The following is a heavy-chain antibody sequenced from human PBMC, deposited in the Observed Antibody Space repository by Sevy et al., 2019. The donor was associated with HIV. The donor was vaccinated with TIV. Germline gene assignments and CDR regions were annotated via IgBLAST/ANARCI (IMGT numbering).Heavy chain of an antibody. CDR2: ISYDGSEK. D-gene: IGHD3-22*01. J-gene: IGHJ5*01. CDR3: AKTRYQYHISGFFGGSFVPDS. CDR1: AFTISTYG. V-gene: IGHV3-30*18. Sequence: QLGGSLRLSCAASAFTISTYGFHWVRQAPGKGLEWVALISYDGSEKYYADSVEGRFTISRDTSKNTLYLQMNSLRTEDTAVYYCAKTRYQYHISGFFGGSFVPDSWGHGTLVTVSS.